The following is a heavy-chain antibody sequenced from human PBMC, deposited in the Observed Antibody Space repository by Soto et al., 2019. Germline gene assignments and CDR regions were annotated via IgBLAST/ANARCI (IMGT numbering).Heavy chain of an antibody. CDR1: GFIFSTYG. CDR2: ISYDGTTE. D-gene: IGHD2-15*01. V-gene: IGHV3-30*18. Sequence: QAHLVASGGGVAQPGSSLRISCAASGFIFSTYGIHWVRQAPGKGLEWVAFISYDGTTEEYADPVRGRFSVSRDNSENTVDLHMHSLRPEDRAVYFCAKSRGGTARDAFAIWDQGT. J-gene: IGHJ3*02. CDR3: AKSRGGTARDAFAI.